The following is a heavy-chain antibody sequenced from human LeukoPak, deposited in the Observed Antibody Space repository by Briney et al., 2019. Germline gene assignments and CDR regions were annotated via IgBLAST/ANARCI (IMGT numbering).Heavy chain of an antibody. V-gene: IGHV4-59*01. Sequence: TSETLSLTCTVSGGSISPYYWSWIRQPPGKGLEWIGYIYYSGSTNYSPSLKSRVTISLDTSKNQFSLKLSSVTAADTAVYYCARSTWLLDKWGQGTLVTVSS. CDR1: GGSISPYY. D-gene: IGHD3-22*01. CDR3: ARSTWLLDK. CDR2: IYYSGST. J-gene: IGHJ4*02.